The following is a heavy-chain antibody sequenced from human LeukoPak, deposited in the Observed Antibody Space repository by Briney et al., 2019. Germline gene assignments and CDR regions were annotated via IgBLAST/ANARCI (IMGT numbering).Heavy chain of an antibody. Sequence: SETQSLTCTVSGGPISSYYWSWIRQPPGKGLEWIGYIYYSGSTNYNPSLKSRVTISVDTSKNQFSLKLSSVTAADTAVYYCARGPPNYYGSGSYSGYYYYYYMDVWGKGTTVTVSS. V-gene: IGHV4-59*01. CDR1: GGPISSYY. CDR3: ARGPPNYYGSGSYSGYYYYYYMDV. J-gene: IGHJ6*03. D-gene: IGHD3-10*01. CDR2: IYYSGST.